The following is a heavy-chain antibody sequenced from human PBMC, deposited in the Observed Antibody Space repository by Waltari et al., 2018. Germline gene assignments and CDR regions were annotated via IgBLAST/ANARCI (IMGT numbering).Heavy chain of an antibody. J-gene: IGHJ4*02. Sequence: QVQLQQWGAGLLKPSETLSLTCAVYGGSFSGYYWSWIRQPPGKGLEWIGEINHSGSTNDNPSLKSRVTISVDTSKNQFSLKLSSVTAADTAVYYCARVSYYGSGSYYNFDYWGQGTLVTVSS. CDR1: GGSFSGYY. CDR3: ARVSYYGSGSYYNFDY. V-gene: IGHV4-34*01. CDR2: INHSGST. D-gene: IGHD3-10*01.